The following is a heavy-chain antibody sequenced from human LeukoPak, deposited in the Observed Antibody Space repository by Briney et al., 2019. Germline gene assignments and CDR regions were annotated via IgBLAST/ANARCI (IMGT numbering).Heavy chain of an antibody. CDR1: GYSISSGYY. D-gene: IGHD6-19*01. CDR3: ARRWSGWGFPLGAYFDY. V-gene: IGHV4-38-2*01. Sequence: SETLSLTCAVSGYSISSGYYWGWIRQPPGKGLEWIGRIYHSGSTYYNPSLKSRVTISVDTSKNQFSLKLSSVTAADTAVYYCARRWSGWGFPLGAYFDYWGQGTLVTVSS. CDR2: IYHSGST. J-gene: IGHJ4*02.